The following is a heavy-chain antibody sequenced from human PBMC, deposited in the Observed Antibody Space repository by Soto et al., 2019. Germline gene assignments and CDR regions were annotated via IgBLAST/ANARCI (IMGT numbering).Heavy chain of an antibody. CDR2: ISSSGDHT. V-gene: IGHV3-23*01. J-gene: IGHJ4*02. CDR3: AKLLRPGLQFFDF. Sequence: EVQLLESGGGLVQPGGSLRLSCAASGFNFSDYAMSWVRQAPGKGLDWVSAISSSGDHTFYADSVKGRFTISRDNSKNTLYLQVNSLRAEDTAVYYCAKLLRPGLQFFDFWGQGTLVTVSS. CDR1: GFNFSDYA. D-gene: IGHD4-4*01.